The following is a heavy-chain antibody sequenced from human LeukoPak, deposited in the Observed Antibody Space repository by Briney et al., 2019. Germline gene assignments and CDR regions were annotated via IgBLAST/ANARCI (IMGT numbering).Heavy chain of an antibody. CDR1: GVTFSSYW. CDR2: IKEDGSEK. V-gene: IGHV3-7*01. D-gene: IGHD2-2*01. J-gene: IGHJ4*02. Sequence: GGSLRLSCAASGVTFSSYWMSWVRQAPGKGLEWVANIKEDGSEKYYVDSVKGRFTISRDNAKNSLYLQMNSLRAEDTAVYYCAKDLSGGVVVPAAVDYWGQGTLVTVSS. CDR3: AKDLSGGVVVPAAVDY.